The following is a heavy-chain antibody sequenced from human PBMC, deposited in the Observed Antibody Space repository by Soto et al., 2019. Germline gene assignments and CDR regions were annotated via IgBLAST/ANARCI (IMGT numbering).Heavy chain of an antibody. CDR2: VKQAWRER. Sequence: PGGSLRLSCAASGFSRSSYCMGWVRQAPGKGRGWVAKVKQAWRERYDLHSVKGRFTISRDNAKNSLYLQMNSLRDEDTAVYYCARALGERALDAFDIWGQGTMVTVSS. CDR1: GFSRSSYC. J-gene: IGHJ3*02. D-gene: IGHD7-27*01. V-gene: IGHV3-7*04. CDR3: ARALGERALDAFDI.